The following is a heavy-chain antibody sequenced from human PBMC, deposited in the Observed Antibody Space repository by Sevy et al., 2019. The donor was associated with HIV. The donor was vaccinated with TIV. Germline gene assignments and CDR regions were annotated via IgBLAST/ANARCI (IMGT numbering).Heavy chain of an antibody. V-gene: IGHV3-21*01. D-gene: IGHD3-16*01. Sequence: GGSLRLSCAASGFTFSNYSMNWVRQAPGKGLEWVSSISNGSIYIYYADSVKGRFTISRDNAKNSLYLQMNSLRAEDTAVYCCARDGGRELNYGMDVWGQGTTVTVSS. CDR2: ISNGSIYI. CDR1: GFTFSNYS. CDR3: ARDGGRELNYGMDV. J-gene: IGHJ6*02.